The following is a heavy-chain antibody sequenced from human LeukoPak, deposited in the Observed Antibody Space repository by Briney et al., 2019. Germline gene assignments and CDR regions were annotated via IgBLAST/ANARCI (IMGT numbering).Heavy chain of an antibody. J-gene: IGHJ6*03. CDR1: GFTFDDYG. Sequence: GGSLRLSCTASGFTFDDYGMSWVRQAPGKGLEWVSGINWNGGSTGYADSVKGRFTISRDNAKNSLYLQMNSLRAEDTALYHCARVGCSGGSCYFWTYYYYMDVWGKGTTVTISS. V-gene: IGHV3-20*01. D-gene: IGHD2-15*01. CDR2: INWNGGST. CDR3: ARVGCSGGSCYFWTYYYYMDV.